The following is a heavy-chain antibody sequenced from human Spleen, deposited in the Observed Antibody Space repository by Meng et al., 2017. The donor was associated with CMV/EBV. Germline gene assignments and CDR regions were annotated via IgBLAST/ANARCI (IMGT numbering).Heavy chain of an antibody. CDR3: ARVPPEYGDYGFDY. CDR1: GGSISSSNW. CDR2: IYHSGST. V-gene: IGHV4-4*02. Sequence: SGGSISSSNWWSWVRQPPGKGLEWIGEIYHSGSTNYHPSLKSRVTISVDKSKNQFSLKLSSVTAADTAVYYCARVPPEYGDYGFDYWGQGTLVTVSS. D-gene: IGHD4-17*01. J-gene: IGHJ4*02.